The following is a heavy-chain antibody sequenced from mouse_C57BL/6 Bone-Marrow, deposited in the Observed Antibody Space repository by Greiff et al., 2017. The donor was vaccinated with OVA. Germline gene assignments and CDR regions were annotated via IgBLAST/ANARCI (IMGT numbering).Heavy chain of an antibody. V-gene: IGHV1-52*01. J-gene: IGHJ3*01. CDR1: GYTFTSYW. Sequence: QVQLQQPGAELVRPGSSVKLSCKASGYTFTSYWMHWVKQRPIQGLEWIGNIDPSDSETHYNQKFKDKATLTVDKSSSTAYMQHSSLISEDYAVDYCARGYGSSSADWGQGTLVTVSA. CDR3: ARGYGSSSAD. CDR2: IDPSDSET. D-gene: IGHD1-1*01.